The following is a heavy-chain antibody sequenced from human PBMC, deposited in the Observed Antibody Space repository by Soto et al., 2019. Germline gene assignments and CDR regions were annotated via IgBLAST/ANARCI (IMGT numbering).Heavy chain of an antibody. CDR1: GFTFSNYA. J-gene: IGHJ4*02. CDR3: AKGTSYYDSSCFDY. Sequence: EVQLLESGGDLLQPGGSLRLSCAASGFTFSNYAMTWVRQAPGKGLEWVSVISGSGGSTYYADSVKGRFTISRDTSKNTLYLQMNNLRAEDTALYYCAKGTSYYDSSCFDYWGQGTLVTVSS. V-gene: IGHV3-23*01. CDR2: ISGSGGST. D-gene: IGHD3-22*01.